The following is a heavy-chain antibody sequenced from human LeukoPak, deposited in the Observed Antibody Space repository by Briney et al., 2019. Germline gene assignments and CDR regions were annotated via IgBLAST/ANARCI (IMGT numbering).Heavy chain of an antibody. CDR2: IYSGGST. CDR1: GFTFSSNY. J-gene: IGHJ4*02. D-gene: IGHD1-20*01. CDR3: ARDRRGITGTTALDY. Sequence: GGSLRLSCAASGFTFSSNYMSWVRQAPGKGLEWVSVIYSGGSTYYSDSVKGRFTISRDNSKNTLYLQMNSLRAEDTAVYYCARDRRGITGTTALDYWGQGTLVTVSS. V-gene: IGHV3-66*02.